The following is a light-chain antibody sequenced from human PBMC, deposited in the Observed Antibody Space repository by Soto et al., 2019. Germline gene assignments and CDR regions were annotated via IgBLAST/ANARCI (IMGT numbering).Light chain of an antibody. J-gene: IGLJ1*01. V-gene: IGLV2-14*01. CDR3: SSYTSSSIDYV. CDR2: EVS. Sequence: QSALTQPASVSGSPGQSITISCTGNSSDVGGYNYVSWYQQHPGKAPKLMIYEVSNRPSGVSNRFSGSKSGNTASLTISGLQAEDEAEYYCSSYTSSSIDYVFGTGTKLTVL. CDR1: SSDVGGYNY.